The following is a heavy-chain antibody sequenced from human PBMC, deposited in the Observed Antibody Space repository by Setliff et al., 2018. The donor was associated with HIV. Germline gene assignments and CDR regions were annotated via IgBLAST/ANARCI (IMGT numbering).Heavy chain of an antibody. CDR3: SRGGVLRSFDLAY. CDR2: IYTSGST. V-gene: IGHV4-4*08. Sequence: SETLSLTCTVSGGSISNYYWSWIRQPPGKGLEWIGYIYTSGSTDYNPSFKSRVTISVDTSKNQFSLKLSSVTAADTAVYYCSRGGVLRSFDLAYWGQGTLVTVSS. CDR1: GGSISNYY. D-gene: IGHD3-9*01. J-gene: IGHJ4*02.